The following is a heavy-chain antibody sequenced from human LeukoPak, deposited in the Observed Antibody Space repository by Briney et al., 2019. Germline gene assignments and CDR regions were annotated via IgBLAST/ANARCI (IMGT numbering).Heavy chain of an antibody. D-gene: IGHD5-24*01. Sequence: PGGSLRLSCSASGFTFSSYAMHWVRQAPGKGLEWVSAISGSGGSTYYADSVKGRFTISRDNSKNTLYLQMNSLRAEDTAVYYCAKGMATTYAGYFQHWGQGTLVTVSS. CDR3: AKGMATTYAGYFQH. CDR1: GFTFSSYA. J-gene: IGHJ1*01. V-gene: IGHV3-23*01. CDR2: ISGSGGST.